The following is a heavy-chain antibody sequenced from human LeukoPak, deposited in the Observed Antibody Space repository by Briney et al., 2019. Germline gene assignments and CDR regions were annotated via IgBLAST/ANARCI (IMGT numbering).Heavy chain of an antibody. V-gene: IGHV3-23*01. CDR1: GFTFSTYA. CDR2: IIPSGTAT. D-gene: IGHD2-2*01. J-gene: IGHJ4*02. CDR3: AKDSEPYHLLPYYFDY. Sequence: GGSLRLSCTASGFTFSTYAMTWVRQAPGKGLEWVSGIIPSGTATYYADSVKGRFTISRDNSKNTLYLQMNSLRAEDTAVYYCAKDSEPYHLLPYYFDYWGQGTLVTVSS.